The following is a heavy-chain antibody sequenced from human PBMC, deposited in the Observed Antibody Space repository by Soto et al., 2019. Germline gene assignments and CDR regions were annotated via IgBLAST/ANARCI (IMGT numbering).Heavy chain of an antibody. CDR2: IHHSGST. CDR1: GGSISSGGYS. V-gene: IGHV4-39*01. J-gene: IGHJ4*02. CDR3: ASGSYYYFDY. Sequence: SETLSLTCAVSGGSISSGGYSWTWIRQPPGKGLEWIGEIHHSGSTNYNPSLKSRVTISLDTSKNQFSLKLSSVTAADTAVFYCASGSYYYFDYWGQGTLVTVSS. D-gene: IGHD1-26*01.